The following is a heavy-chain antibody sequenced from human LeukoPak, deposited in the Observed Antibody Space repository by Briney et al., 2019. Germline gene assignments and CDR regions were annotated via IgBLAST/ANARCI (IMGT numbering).Heavy chain of an antibody. V-gene: IGHV3-48*04. CDR1: GFTFSSYP. CDR2: ISDSGTVI. Sequence: GGSLRLSCVASGFTFSSYPMIWVRQAPGEGLESVSYISDSGTVIHYADSVKGRFTLSRDNAKNSLNVQMNSLSAEDTAVYYCARVVGGMTGADYWGQGTLVTVSS. D-gene: IGHD3-9*01. CDR3: ARVVGGMTGADY. J-gene: IGHJ4*02.